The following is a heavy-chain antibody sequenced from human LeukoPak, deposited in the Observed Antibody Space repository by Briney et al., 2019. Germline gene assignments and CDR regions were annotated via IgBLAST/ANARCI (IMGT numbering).Heavy chain of an antibody. CDR2: ISAYNGNT. V-gene: IGHV1-18*04. CDR3: ARGGIYCSGGSCYSEPLPLDY. J-gene: IGHJ4*02. CDR1: GYTFTSYG. D-gene: IGHD2-15*01. Sequence: ASVKVSCKASGYTFTSYGISWVRQAPGQGLEWMGWISAYNGNTNYAQKLQGRVTMTTDTSTSTANMELRSLRSDDTAVYYCARGGIYCSGGSCYSEPLPLDYWGQGTLVTVSS.